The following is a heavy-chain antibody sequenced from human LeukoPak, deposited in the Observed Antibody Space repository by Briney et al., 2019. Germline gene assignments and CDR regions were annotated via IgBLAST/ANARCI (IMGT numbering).Heavy chain of an antibody. V-gene: IGHV1-2*02. Sequence: ASLKVSCKASGYTFTGYYMHWVRQAPGQGVEWMGWINPNRGGTNYAQKFQGRVTMTRDTSISTAYMELSRLRSDDTAVYYCASLGGYYGSGSYYNPFLFDWGQGTLVTVSS. CDR2: INPNRGGT. J-gene: IGHJ4*02. CDR1: GYTFTGYY. CDR3: ASLGGYYGSGSYYNPFLFD. D-gene: IGHD3-10*01.